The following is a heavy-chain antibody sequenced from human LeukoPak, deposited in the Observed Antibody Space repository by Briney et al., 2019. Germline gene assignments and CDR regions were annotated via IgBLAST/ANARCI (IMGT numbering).Heavy chain of an antibody. CDR2: IYTSGST. J-gene: IGHJ4*02. D-gene: IGHD3-10*01. V-gene: IGHV4-4*09. CDR1: GGSISSYY. Sequence: WETLTLTCTVSGGSISSYYWRWIRQPPGKGLEWIGYIYTSGSTNYNPSLKSRVTISVDTSKNQFSLKLSSVAAADTAVYYCARQRFSGFDYWGQGTLVTVSS. CDR3: ARQRFSGFDY.